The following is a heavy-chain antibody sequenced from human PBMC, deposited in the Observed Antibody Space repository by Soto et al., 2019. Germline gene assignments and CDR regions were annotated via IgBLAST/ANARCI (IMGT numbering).Heavy chain of an antibody. Sequence: LRLSCLASGFTFSSFGMTWVRPAPGKGLEWVSTVNGGGDSTHYADSVKGRFSIFRDNSKNTVYLQMNSLRAEDTAIYYCVKDVGYGFILFDFWGQGTLVTVSS. V-gene: IGHV3-23*01. D-gene: IGHD3-10*01. J-gene: IGHJ4*02. CDR2: VNGGGDST. CDR3: VKDVGYGFILFDF. CDR1: GFTFSSFG.